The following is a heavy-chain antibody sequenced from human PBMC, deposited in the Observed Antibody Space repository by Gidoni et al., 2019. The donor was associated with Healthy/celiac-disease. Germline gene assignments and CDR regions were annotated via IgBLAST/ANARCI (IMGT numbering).Heavy chain of an antibody. Sequence: EVQLVESGGGLVKPGGSLRLSCAASGFTFSNAWMSWVRQAPGKGLEWVGRIKSKTDGGTTDYAAPVKGRFTISRDDSKNTLYLQMNSLKTEDTAVYYCTTETGRYSGYDLNWGQGTLVTVSS. V-gene: IGHV3-15*01. CDR2: IKSKTDGGTT. D-gene: IGHD5-12*01. CDR1: GFTFSNAW. CDR3: TTETGRYSGYDLN. J-gene: IGHJ4*02.